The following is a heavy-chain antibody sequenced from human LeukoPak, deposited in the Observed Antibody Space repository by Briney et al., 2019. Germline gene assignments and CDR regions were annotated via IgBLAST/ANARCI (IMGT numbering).Heavy chain of an antibody. CDR3: ARDRVVVPAADFDY. D-gene: IGHD2-2*01. CDR2: INPNSGGT. CDR1: GYTFTGYY. J-gene: IGHJ4*02. Sequence: GASVKVSCTASGYTFTGYYMHWVRQAPGQGLEWMGWINPNSGGTNYAQKFQGRVTMTRDTSISTAYMELGRLRSDDTAVYYCARDRVVVPAADFDYWGQGTLVTVSS. V-gene: IGHV1-2*02.